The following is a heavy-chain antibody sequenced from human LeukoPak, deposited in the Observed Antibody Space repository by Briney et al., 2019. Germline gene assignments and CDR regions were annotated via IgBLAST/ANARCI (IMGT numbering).Heavy chain of an antibody. Sequence: PGGSLRLSXAASGFTFSSYAMSWVRQAPGKGLEWGSAISGSGGSTYYADSVKGRFTISRDNSKNTLYLQMNSLRAEDTAVYYCAKDLGWGYYYDSPGAFDIWGQGTMVTVSS. CDR2: ISGSGGST. CDR1: GFTFSSYA. V-gene: IGHV3-23*01. CDR3: AKDLGWGYYYDSPGAFDI. D-gene: IGHD3-22*01. J-gene: IGHJ3*02.